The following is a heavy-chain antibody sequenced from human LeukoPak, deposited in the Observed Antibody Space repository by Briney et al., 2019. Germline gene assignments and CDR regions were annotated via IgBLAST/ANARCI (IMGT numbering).Heavy chain of an antibody. CDR3: AKDKLPGGGCFDP. V-gene: IGHV3-23*01. Sequence: PGRSLRLSCAASGFTFSSYAMSWVRQAPGKGLEWVSTISGGGAGTHYADSVKGRFTISRDNSKDTLYLQMNSLRAEDTAVYYCAKDKLPGGGCFDPWGQGTLVTVSS. J-gene: IGHJ5*02. CDR1: GFTFSSYA. CDR2: ISGGGAGT. D-gene: IGHD1-14*01.